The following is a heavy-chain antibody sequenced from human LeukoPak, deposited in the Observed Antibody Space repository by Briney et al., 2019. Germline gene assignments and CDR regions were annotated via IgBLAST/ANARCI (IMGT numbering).Heavy chain of an antibody. Sequence: GASVKDSCKASGYTFTGYYMHWVRQAPGQGLEWMGWINPNSGGTNYAQKFQGRVTMTRDTSISTPYMELSRLRSDDTAVYYCARGPPWSSSWWSCFDPWGKGTLVTVSS. CDR2: INPNSGGT. CDR3: ARGPPWSSSWWSCFDP. D-gene: IGHD6-13*01. J-gene: IGHJ5*02. V-gene: IGHV1-2*02. CDR1: GYTFTGYY.